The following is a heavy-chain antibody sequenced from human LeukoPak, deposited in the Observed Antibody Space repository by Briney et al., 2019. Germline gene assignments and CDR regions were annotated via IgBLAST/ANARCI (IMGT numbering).Heavy chain of an antibody. CDR2: IYSGGST. CDR1: GFTVSSNY. Sequence: PGGSLRLFCAASGFTVSSNYMSWVRQAPGKGLEWVSVIYSGGSTYYADSVKGRFTISRGNSKNTLYLQMNCLRAEDTAVYYCARDRKDSHFDYWGQGTLVTVSS. CDR3: ARDRKDSHFDY. J-gene: IGHJ4*02. D-gene: IGHD1-14*01. V-gene: IGHV3-53*01.